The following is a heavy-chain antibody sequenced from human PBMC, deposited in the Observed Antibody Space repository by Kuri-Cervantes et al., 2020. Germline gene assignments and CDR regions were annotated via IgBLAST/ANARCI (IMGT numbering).Heavy chain of an antibody. CDR2: MNPNSGNT. D-gene: IGHD6-19*01. J-gene: IGHJ4*02. Sequence: ASVKVSCKASGYTFTSYDINWVRQATGQGLEWMGWMNPNSGNTGYAQKFQGRVTMTRDTSTSTVYMELSSLRSEDMAVYYCATLYSSGAGVDYWGQGTLVTVSS. CDR3: ATLYSSGAGVDY. CDR1: GYTFTSYD. V-gene: IGHV1-8*01.